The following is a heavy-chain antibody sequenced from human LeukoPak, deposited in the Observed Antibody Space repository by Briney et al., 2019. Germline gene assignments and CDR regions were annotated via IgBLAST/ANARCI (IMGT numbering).Heavy chain of an antibody. CDR2: VHQSGST. CDR3: GSQREWSLTEYHFDY. D-gene: IGHD3-3*01. V-gene: IGHV4-38-2*02. Sequence: PSETLSLTCTVSGYSISSGYHYGWIRQPPGKGLEWIGSVHQSGSTYYNPSLKSRVTISIDNSKNQFSLKLTSVTAADTAVYCCGSQREWSLTEYHFDYWGQGTLATVSS. CDR1: GYSISSGYH. J-gene: IGHJ4*02.